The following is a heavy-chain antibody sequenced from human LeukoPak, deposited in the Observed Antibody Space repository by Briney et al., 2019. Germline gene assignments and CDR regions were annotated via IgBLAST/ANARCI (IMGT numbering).Heavy chain of an antibody. V-gene: IGHV1-69*05. CDR2: IIPIFGTA. J-gene: IGHJ4*02. Sequence: SVKVSCKASGGTFSSYAISWVRQAPGQGLEWMGGIIPIFGTANYAQKFQGRVTMTRNTSISTAYMELSSLRSEDTAVYYCARGPDYGDYQDYWGQGTLVTVSS. CDR1: GGTFSSYA. CDR3: ARGPDYGDYQDY. D-gene: IGHD4-17*01.